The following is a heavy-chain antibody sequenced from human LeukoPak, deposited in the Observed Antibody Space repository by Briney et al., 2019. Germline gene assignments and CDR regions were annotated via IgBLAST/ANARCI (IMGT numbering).Heavy chain of an antibody. CDR1: GFGFASYA. CDR3: AKGLYYDSRGYRFDY. V-gene: IGHV3-23*01. D-gene: IGHD3-22*01. CDR2: IPSSGVNT. Sequence: GGSLRLSCAASGFGFASYAMAWVRQAPGKGLEWVSCIPSSGVNTYHADSVQGRFIISRDNSKKTLYLQMNSLRVEDTAVYYCAKGLYYDSRGYRFDYWGQGTLVAVSS. J-gene: IGHJ4*02.